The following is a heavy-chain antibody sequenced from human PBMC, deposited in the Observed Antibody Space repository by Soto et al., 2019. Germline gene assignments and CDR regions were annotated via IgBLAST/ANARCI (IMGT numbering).Heavy chain of an antibody. Sequence: RKGLEWIGYIYYSGSTNYNPSLKSRVTISVDTSKNQFSLKLSSVTAADTAVYYCARDRFYYDSSGYGDAFDIWGQGTMVTVSS. CDR2: IYYSGST. J-gene: IGHJ3*02. CDR3: ARDRFYYDSSGYGDAFDI. V-gene: IGHV4-59*01. D-gene: IGHD3-22*01.